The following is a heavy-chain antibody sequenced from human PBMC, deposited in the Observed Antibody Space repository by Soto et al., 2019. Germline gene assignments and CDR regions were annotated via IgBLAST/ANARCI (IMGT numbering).Heavy chain of an antibody. CDR2: IYYSGST. D-gene: IGHD3-9*01. J-gene: IGHJ5*02. CDR1: GCSISSSSYY. CDR3: ARPTAGHYDILTGYDNWFDP. V-gene: IGHV4-39*01. Sequence: SETLSLTCTFSGCSISSSSYYWGWIRQPPGKGLEWIGSIYYSGSTYYNPSLKSRVTISVDTSKNQFSLKLSSVTAADTAVYYCARPTAGHYDILTGYDNWFDPWGQGTLVTVSS.